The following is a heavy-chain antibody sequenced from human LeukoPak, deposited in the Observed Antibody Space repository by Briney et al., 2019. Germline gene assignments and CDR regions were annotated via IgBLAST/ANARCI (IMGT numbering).Heavy chain of an antibody. CDR1: GYTFTSYG. CDR2: ISAYNGNT. V-gene: IGHV1-18*01. CDR3: ARDGDSGDYYYYGMDV. J-gene: IGHJ6*02. D-gene: IGHD4-17*01. Sequence: APVKVSCKASGYTFTSYGISWVRQAPGQGLEWMGWISAYNGNTNYAQKLQGRVTMTTDTSTSTAYMELRSLRSDDTAVYYCARDGDSGDYYYYGMDVWGQGTTVTVSS.